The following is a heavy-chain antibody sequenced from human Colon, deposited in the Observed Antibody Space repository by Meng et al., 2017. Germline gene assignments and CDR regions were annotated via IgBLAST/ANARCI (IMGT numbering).Heavy chain of an antibody. J-gene: IGHJ4*02. Sequence: QITLKETGPALVKPTQTVTLTCTFSGFSLTTSGVSVAWIRQPPGEALEWLALIYWDDDKRYSPSLKNRLSITKDTSKNQVVLTMTDMDSMYTSTNYCARSPQVYYDYWGAGTLVTVSS. CDR1: GFSLTTSGVS. CDR3: ARSPQVYYDY. CDR2: IYWDDDK. V-gene: IGHV2-5*02.